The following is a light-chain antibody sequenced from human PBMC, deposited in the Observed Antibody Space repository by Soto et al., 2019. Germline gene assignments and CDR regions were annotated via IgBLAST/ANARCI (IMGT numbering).Light chain of an antibody. Sequence: QSALTQPASVSGSPGQSITISCTGTSSEIESYNLVSWYQHHPCTATKLMIYEVFKRLSGVSNRFSGSTSGNTASLTISGLQSEDEADYYCCSYAGGNTDVFGTGTKVTVL. J-gene: IGLJ1*01. V-gene: IGLV2-23*02. CDR1: SSEIESYNL. CDR3: CSYAGGNTDV. CDR2: EVF.